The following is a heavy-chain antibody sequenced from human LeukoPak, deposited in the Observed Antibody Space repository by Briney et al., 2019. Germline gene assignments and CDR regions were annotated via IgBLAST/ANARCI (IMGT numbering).Heavy chain of an antibody. CDR1: GFTFSSYS. CDR3: ARGPPYYDFWSGSPWFDP. D-gene: IGHD3-3*01. V-gene: IGHV3-48*01. Sequence: PGGSLRLSCAASGFTFSSYSMNWVRQAPGKGLEWVSYISGSSSTIYYADSVKGRFTISRDNAKNSLYLQMNSLRAEDTAVYYCARGPPYYDFWSGSPWFDPWGQGTLVTVSS. CDR2: ISGSSSTI. J-gene: IGHJ5*02.